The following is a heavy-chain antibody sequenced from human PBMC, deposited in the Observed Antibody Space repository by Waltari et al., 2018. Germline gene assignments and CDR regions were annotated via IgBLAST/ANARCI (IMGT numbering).Heavy chain of an antibody. CDR2: INHSGST. Sequence: QVQLQQWGAGLLKPSETLSLTCAVYGGSFSGYYWSWIRQPPGKGLEWIGEINHSGSTNYNPSLKSRVTISVDTSKNQFSLKLSSVTAADTAVYYCARGPPQLRWFGEGWFDPWGQGTLVTVSS. V-gene: IGHV4-34*01. CDR1: GGSFSGYY. CDR3: ARGPPQLRWFGEGWFDP. J-gene: IGHJ5*02. D-gene: IGHD3-10*01.